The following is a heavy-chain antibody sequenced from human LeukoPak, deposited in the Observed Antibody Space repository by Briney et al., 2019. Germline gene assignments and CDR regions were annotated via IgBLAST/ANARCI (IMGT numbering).Heavy chain of an antibody. Sequence: PGGSLRLSCAASGFTFTTYAMRWVRQAPGKGLEWVSSISGSGGSTYYADSVKGRFTIARDNSKNTLYLQMNSLRAEDTAVYYCARDESKYCSGGSCYSAYFDDWGQGNLVTVSS. CDR1: GFTFTTYA. J-gene: IGHJ4*02. D-gene: IGHD2-15*01. CDR2: ISGSGGST. CDR3: ARDESKYCSGGSCYSAYFDD. V-gene: IGHV3-23*01.